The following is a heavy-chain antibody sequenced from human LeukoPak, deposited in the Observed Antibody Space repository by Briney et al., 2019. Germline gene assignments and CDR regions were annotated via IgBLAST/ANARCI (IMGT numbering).Heavy chain of an antibody. V-gene: IGHV3-30*03. J-gene: IGHJ4*02. CDR2: ILYDGSTQ. CDR3: ARVDCRSTSCSPFDY. CDR1: GFTFSSYW. D-gene: IGHD2-2*01. Sequence: GSLRLSCAASGFTFSSYWMHWVRQAPGKGRVWVAVILYDGSTQYYADSVRGRFTASRDNSKDTLYLRMNSLRVEDTAVYYCARVDCRSTSCSPFDYWGQGTLVTVSS.